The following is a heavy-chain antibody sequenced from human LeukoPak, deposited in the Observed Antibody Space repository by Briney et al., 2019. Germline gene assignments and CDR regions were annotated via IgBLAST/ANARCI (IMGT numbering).Heavy chain of an antibody. J-gene: IGHJ4*02. CDR1: GFTFSDYY. CDR2: ISGSGGST. Sequence: GGSLRLSCAASGFTFSDYYMSWIRQAPGKGLEWVSAISGSGGSTYYADSVKGRFTISRDNSKNTLYLQMNSLRAEDTAVYYCAKAMSGYSSGWYDNYFDYWGQGTLVTVSS. CDR3: AKAMSGYSSGWYDNYFDY. V-gene: IGHV3-23*01. D-gene: IGHD6-19*01.